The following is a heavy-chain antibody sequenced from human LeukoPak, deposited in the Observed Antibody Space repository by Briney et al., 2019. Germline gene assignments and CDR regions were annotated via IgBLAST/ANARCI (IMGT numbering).Heavy chain of an antibody. J-gene: IGHJ3*02. Sequence: GGSLRLSCAASGFTFSSYWMSWVRQAPGKGLEWVANIKQDGSEKYYVDSVKGRFTISRDNAKNSLYLQMNSLRAEDTAVYYCARDWFNWNDGAFDIWGQGTMVTVSS. CDR2: IKQDGSEK. D-gene: IGHD1-1*01. CDR3: ARDWFNWNDGAFDI. V-gene: IGHV3-7*01. CDR1: GFTFSSYW.